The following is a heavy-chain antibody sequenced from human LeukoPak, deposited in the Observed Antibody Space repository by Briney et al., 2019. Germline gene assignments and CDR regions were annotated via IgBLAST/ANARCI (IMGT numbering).Heavy chain of an antibody. J-gene: IGHJ6*02. V-gene: IGHV3-23*01. D-gene: IGHD2-15*01. CDR2: IKGGGGST. CDR1: GFTVSSNY. CDR3: ARKRGPGLHSLPMDV. Sequence: PGGSLRLSCAASGFTVSSNYMSWVRQAPGKGLEWVSTIKGGGGSTYYAGSVKGRFTISRDNSKNTVFLQMNSLRAEDTAIYYCARKRGPGLHSLPMDVWGQGTTVTVS.